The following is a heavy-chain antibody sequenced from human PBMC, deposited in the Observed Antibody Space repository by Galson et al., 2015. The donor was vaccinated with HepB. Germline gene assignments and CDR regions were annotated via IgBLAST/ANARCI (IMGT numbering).Heavy chain of an antibody. CDR1: GSTFSSYG. J-gene: IGHJ4*02. Sequence: SLRLSCAASGSTFSSYGMHWVRQAPGKGLEWVAVISYDGSNKYYADSVKGRFTISRDNSKNTLYLQMNSLRAEDTAVYYCARARRGVMYYFDYWGQGSLVTVSS. CDR3: ARARRGVMYYFDY. D-gene: IGHD1-14*01. CDR2: ISYDGSNK. V-gene: IGHV3-30*03.